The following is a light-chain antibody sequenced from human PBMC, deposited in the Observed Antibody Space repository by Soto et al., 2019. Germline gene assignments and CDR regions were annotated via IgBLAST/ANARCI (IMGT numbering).Light chain of an antibody. CDR1: SSDIGAYNY. J-gene: IGLJ3*02. V-gene: IGLV2-14*03. CDR3: SSYTTSSTLM. CDR2: DVT. Sequence: QSALTQPASVSESPGQSITISCTGTSSDIGAYNYVSWYQQHPGKAPKLMIYDVTNRPSGVSNRFSGSKSGNTASLTISGLQAEDEADYYCSSYTTSSTLMFGGGTKVTVL.